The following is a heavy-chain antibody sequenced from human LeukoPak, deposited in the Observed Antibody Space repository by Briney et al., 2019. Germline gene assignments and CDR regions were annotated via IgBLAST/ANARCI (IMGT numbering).Heavy chain of an antibody. CDR2: ISSSSSYI. J-gene: IGHJ4*02. CDR3: ARDGVRDGLYFDY. D-gene: IGHD5-24*01. Sequence: PGGSLRLSCAASGFTFSSYSINWVRQAPGKGLEWVSSISSSSSYIYYADSVKGRFTISRDNAKNSLYLQMNSLRAEDTAVYYCARDGVRDGLYFDYWGQGTLVTVSS. CDR1: GFTFSSYS. V-gene: IGHV3-21*01.